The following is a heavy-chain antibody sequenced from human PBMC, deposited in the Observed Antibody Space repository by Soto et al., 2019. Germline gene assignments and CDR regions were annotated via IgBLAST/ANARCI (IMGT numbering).Heavy chain of an antibody. D-gene: IGHD6-19*01. Sequence: PSETLSLTCTVSGGSISSSSYYWGWIRQPPGKGLEWIGYIYYSGSTNYNPSLKSRVTISVDTSKNQFSLKLSSVTAADTAVYYCARVKGWLDHSAFDIWGQGTMVTVSS. J-gene: IGHJ3*02. CDR3: ARVKGWLDHSAFDI. CDR1: GGSISSSSYY. V-gene: IGHV4-61*05. CDR2: IYYSGST.